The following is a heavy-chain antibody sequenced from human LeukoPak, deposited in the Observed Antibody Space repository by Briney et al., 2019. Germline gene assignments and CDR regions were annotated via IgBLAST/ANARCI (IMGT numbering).Heavy chain of an antibody. CDR1: GVTINIYY. CDR3: AAGRPRNATRLDDGYDL. J-gene: IGHJ3*01. D-gene: IGHD1-1*01. CDR2: IYTPTAGS. Sequence: KPSETLSLTCTVSGVTINIYYWTWLRQPAGQGLEWIGRIYTPTAGSNYNPSLKSRVTMSLDTSRNHFSLMLNSVTAADTAMYYCAAGRPRNATRLDDGYDLWGQGTMVSVSS. V-gene: IGHV4-4*07.